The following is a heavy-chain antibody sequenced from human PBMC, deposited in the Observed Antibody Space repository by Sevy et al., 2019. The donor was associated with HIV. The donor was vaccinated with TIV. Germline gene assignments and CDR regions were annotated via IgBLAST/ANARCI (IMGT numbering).Heavy chain of an antibody. CDR1: GFTFSDYS. V-gene: IGHV3-64D*06. CDR3: VRQFELGKLDN. D-gene: IGHD3-10*01. Sequence: GGSLRLSCSASGFTFSDYSMHWVRQAPGKGLEYISSISQYGHKTYYADSMKGKFTISRDNSSDTLFLQNHSLRSEDTAVYYCVRQFELGKLDNWGQGTLVTVSS. CDR2: ISQYGHKT. J-gene: IGHJ4*02.